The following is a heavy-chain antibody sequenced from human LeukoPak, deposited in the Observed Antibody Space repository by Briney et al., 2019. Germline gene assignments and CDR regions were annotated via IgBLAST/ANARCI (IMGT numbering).Heavy chain of an antibody. D-gene: IGHD4-23*01. V-gene: IGHV3-48*03. CDR2: VSGSGSTI. Sequence: GGSLRLSCAASGFTFRSYEMNWVRQAPGKGLEWVSYVSGSGSTIYYADSVEGRFTISRDNAKNTLYLQMNSLRAEDTAVYYCTRGTVVTPRPFDYWGQGTLVTVSS. CDR3: TRGTVVTPRPFDY. CDR1: GFTFRSYE. J-gene: IGHJ4*02.